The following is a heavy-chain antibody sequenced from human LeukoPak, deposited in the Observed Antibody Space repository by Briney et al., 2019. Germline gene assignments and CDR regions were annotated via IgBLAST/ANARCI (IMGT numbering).Heavy chain of an antibody. CDR1: GGSFSGYY. D-gene: IGHD3-22*01. J-gene: IGHJ3*02. CDR2: INHSGST. CDR3: ARDYRVTMIVVVQGAFDI. Sequence: SETLSLTCAVYGGSFSGYYRSWIRQPPGKGLEWIGEINHSGSTNYNPSLKSRVTISVDTSKNQFSLKLSSVTAADTAVYYCARDYRVTMIVVVQGAFDIWGQGTMVTVSS. V-gene: IGHV4-34*01.